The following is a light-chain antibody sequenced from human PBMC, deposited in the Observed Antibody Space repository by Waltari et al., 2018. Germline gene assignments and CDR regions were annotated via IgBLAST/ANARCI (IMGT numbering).Light chain of an antibody. V-gene: IGKV3-15*01. J-gene: IGKJ1*01. CDR3: QERGRT. CDR1: QSLSSN. Sequence: IVMTQSPATLSVSPGEGPTLSCKASQSLSSNLAWYQQKPGQLPRLLIYGASTRATGIPARFSGSGSGTEFTLTISSLRAEDFAVYYCQERGRTFGQGTKVEIK. CDR2: GAS.